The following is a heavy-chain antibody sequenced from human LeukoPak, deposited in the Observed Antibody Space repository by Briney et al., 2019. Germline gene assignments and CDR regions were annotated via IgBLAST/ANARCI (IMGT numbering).Heavy chain of an antibody. Sequence: PGGSLRLSCAASGFTFSSYSMNWVRQAPGKGLEWVSSISSSSSYIYYADSVKGRFTISRDNAKNSLYLQMNSLRAEDTAVYYCARDLGYYYDSRGYYSPDAFDIWGQGTMVTVSS. CDR2: ISSSSSYI. CDR1: GFTFSSYS. J-gene: IGHJ3*02. V-gene: IGHV3-21*01. CDR3: ARDLGYYYDSRGYYSPDAFDI. D-gene: IGHD3-22*01.